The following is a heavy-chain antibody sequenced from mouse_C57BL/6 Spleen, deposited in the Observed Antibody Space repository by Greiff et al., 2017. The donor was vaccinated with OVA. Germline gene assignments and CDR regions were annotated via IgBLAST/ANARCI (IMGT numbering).Heavy chain of an antibody. D-gene: IGHD1-1*01. J-gene: IGHJ3*01. V-gene: IGHV5-17*01. CDR1: GFTFSDYG. CDR2: ISSGSSTI. CDR3: ARPRFYGSSHWFAY. Sequence: EVQLQESGGGLVKPGGSLKLSCAASGFTFSDYGMHWVRQAPEKGLEWVAYISSGSSTIYYADTVKGRFTISRDNAKNTLFLQMTSLRSEDTAMYYCARPRFYGSSHWFAYWGQGTLVTVSA.